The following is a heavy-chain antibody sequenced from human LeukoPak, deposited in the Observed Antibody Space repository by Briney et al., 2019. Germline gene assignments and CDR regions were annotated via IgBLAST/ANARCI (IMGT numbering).Heavy chain of an antibody. J-gene: IGHJ3*02. CDR2: ISSGGTTI. CDR1: GFTFSSYE. CDR3: AREFGSSWCQAFNI. V-gene: IGHV3-48*03. D-gene: IGHD6-13*01. Sequence: GGSLRLSCAASGFTFSSYEMNWVRQAPGKGLEWVSYISSGGTTIYYADSVKGRFTISRDNAKNSLYLQMNSLRAEDTAVYYCAREFGSSWCQAFNIWGQGTMVTVSS.